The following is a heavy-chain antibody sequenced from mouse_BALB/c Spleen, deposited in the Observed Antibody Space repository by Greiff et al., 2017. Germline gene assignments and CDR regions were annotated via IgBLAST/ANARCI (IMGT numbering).Heavy chain of an antibody. CDR1: GFTFSSYA. Sequence: EVMLVESGGGLVKPGGSLKLSCAASGFTFSSYAMSWVRQTPEKRLEWVATISSGGSYTYYPDSVKGRFTISRDNSKNTLYLQMSSRRSEDTAMYYCAGGEIYGNCVWFAYWGQGTLVTVSA. CDR3: AGGEIYGNCVWFAY. V-gene: IGHV5-9-1*01. CDR2: ISSGGSYT. J-gene: IGHJ3*01. D-gene: IGHD2-1*01.